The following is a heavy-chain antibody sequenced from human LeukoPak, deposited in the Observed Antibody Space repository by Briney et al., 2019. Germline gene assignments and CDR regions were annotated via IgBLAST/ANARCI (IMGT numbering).Heavy chain of an antibody. Sequence: GGSLRLSCAASGFTFSSYEMNWVRQAPGKGLEWVSYISTTGSSIYYADSVKGRFTISRDNVKNLLYLQMNSLRAEDTAVYYCAKDHGYYDFWSGYFTPFGHQTSNDAFDIWGQGTMVTVSS. V-gene: IGHV3-48*03. J-gene: IGHJ3*02. CDR1: GFTFSSYE. D-gene: IGHD3-3*01. CDR2: ISTTGSSI. CDR3: AKDHGYYDFWSGYFTPFGHQTSNDAFDI.